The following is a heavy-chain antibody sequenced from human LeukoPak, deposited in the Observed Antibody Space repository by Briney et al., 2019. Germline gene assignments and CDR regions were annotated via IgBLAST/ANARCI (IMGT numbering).Heavy chain of an antibody. D-gene: IGHD1-1*01. V-gene: IGHV1-2*02. Sequence: ASVKVSCKASGYTFTGYYIHWVRQAPGQGLEWMGWINPNSGTNYAQQFRGRVTVTRDTSIDTAYMNLRSLRSDDTAVYYCAGGVDDGRNANDWFDPWGQGTLVTVSS. CDR1: GYTFTGYY. J-gene: IGHJ5*02. CDR2: INPNSGT. CDR3: AGGVDDGRNANDWFDP.